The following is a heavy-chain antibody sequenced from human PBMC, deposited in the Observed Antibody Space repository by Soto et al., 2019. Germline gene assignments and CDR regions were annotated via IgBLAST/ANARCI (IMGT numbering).Heavy chain of an antibody. V-gene: IGHV3-33*01. Sequence: QVELVESGGGVVQPGRSLRHSCAASGFTFSSYGMHWVRQAPGKGLEWVAVVWYDGTNKNYADSVKGRFTISRDNSKNTLYLQMNSLRAEDTAVSYCVRGTSTSPDYWGQGTLVTVSS. J-gene: IGHJ4*02. D-gene: IGHD2-2*01. CDR2: VWYDGTNK. CDR3: VRGTSTSPDY. CDR1: GFTFSSYG.